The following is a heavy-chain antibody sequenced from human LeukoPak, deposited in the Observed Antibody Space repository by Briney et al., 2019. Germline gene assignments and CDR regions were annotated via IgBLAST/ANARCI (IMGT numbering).Heavy chain of an antibody. D-gene: IGHD6-13*01. Sequence: PSQTLSLTCTVSGGSTSSGDYYWSWIRQPPGKGLEWIGYIYYSGSTYYNPSLKSRVTISVDTSKNQFSLKLSSVTAVDTAVYYCARASGIAAAGYNWFDPWGQGTLVTVSS. J-gene: IGHJ5*02. V-gene: IGHV4-30-4*01. CDR1: GGSTSSGDYY. CDR3: ARASGIAAAGYNWFDP. CDR2: IYYSGST.